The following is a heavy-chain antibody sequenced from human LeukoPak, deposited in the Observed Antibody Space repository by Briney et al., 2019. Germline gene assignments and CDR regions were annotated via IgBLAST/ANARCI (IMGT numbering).Heavy chain of an antibody. CDR2: ISAYNGNT. Sequence: ASVKVSCKASGYTFTSYGISWVRQAPGQGLEWMGWISAYNGNTNYAQKLQGRVTMTTDTSMSTAYMELRSLRSDDTAVYYCARPATMVRGVIIKANWFDPWGQGTLVTVSS. D-gene: IGHD3-10*01. CDR1: GYTFTSYG. J-gene: IGHJ5*02. CDR3: ARPATMVRGVIIKANWFDP. V-gene: IGHV1-18*01.